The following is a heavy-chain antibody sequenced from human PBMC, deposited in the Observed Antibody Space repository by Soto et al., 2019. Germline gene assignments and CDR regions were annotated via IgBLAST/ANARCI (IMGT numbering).Heavy chain of an antibody. Sequence: PSETLSLTCTVSGGSVSSGSYYWSWIRQPPGKGLEWIGYIYYSGSTNYNPSLKSRVTISVDTSKNQFSLKLSSVTAADTAVYYCARDDSSRIYYYGMDVWGQGTTVTVSS. CDR3: ARDDSSRIYYYGMDV. J-gene: IGHJ6*02. V-gene: IGHV4-61*01. CDR2: IYYSGST. D-gene: IGHD2-21*01. CDR1: GGSVSSGSYY.